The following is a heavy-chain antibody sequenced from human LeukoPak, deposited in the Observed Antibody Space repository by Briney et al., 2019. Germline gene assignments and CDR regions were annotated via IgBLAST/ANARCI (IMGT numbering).Heavy chain of an antibody. V-gene: IGHV3-21*01. J-gene: IGHJ4*02. CDR3: ARDPLRYLRVGHYDY. CDR2: IDYDSSHI. CDR1: GFTFSNSA. D-gene: IGHD3-9*01. Sequence: PGGSLRLSCAASGFTFSNSAMNWVRQVPGKGLQWVSSIDYDSSHIYYAASVRGRFTISRDNARNSVYLQMNSLRVEDTAVYYCARDPLRYLRVGHYDYWGQGTLVAVSS.